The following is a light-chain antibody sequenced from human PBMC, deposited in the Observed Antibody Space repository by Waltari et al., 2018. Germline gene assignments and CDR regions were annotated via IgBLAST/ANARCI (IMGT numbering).Light chain of an antibody. V-gene: IGLV2-8*01. J-gene: IGLJ2*01. CDR1: SSDIGGYNY. CDR2: EVN. Sequence: QSALTQPPSASGSPGQSVTISCTGTSSDIGGYNYVSWYQQHPGKAPKLMIYEVNKRPSGVPDRFSGPKSGNTASLTVSGLQAEDEADYYCSSYAGSNNYVVFGGGTKLTVL. CDR3: SSYAGSNNYVV.